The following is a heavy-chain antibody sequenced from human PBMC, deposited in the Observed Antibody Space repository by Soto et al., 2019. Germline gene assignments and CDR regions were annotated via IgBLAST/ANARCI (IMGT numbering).Heavy chain of an antibody. CDR3: AKQWQGFQQLRFTDF. V-gene: IGHV3-23*01. J-gene: IGHJ4*01. Sequence: GGSLRLSCAASGFAFSSFAMSWVRQAPGQGLEWVSAISGDGGATFYADSVNGRFTISRDNSEKTLYLQMTSLRAEDTAVYYCAKQWQGFQQLRFTDFWGHGTLVTVSS. D-gene: IGHD3-3*01. CDR2: ISGDGGAT. CDR1: GFAFSSFA.